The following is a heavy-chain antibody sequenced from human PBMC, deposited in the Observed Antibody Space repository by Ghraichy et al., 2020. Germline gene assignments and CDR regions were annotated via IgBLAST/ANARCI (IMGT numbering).Heavy chain of an antibody. CDR1: GFTFSSYG. V-gene: IGHV3-33*01. Sequence: GGSLRLSCAASGFTFSSYGMHWVRQAPGKGLEWVAVIWYDGSNKYYADSVKGRFTISRDNSKNTLYLQMNSLRAEDTAVYYCARAAPEYYYDSSGYYGLWLDAFDIWGQGTMVTVSS. J-gene: IGHJ3*02. CDR2: IWYDGSNK. D-gene: IGHD3-22*01. CDR3: ARAAPEYYYDSSGYYGLWLDAFDI.